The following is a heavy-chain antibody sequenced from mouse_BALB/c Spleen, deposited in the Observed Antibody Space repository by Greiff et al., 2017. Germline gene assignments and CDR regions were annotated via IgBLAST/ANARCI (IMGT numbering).Heavy chain of an antibody. D-gene: IGHD3-2*01. CDR2: IHYSGST. CDR1: GYSFTSGYS. CDR3: ARKDHCDRYDAMDY. J-gene: IGHJ4*01. V-gene: IGHV3-1*02. Sequence: EVKLVESGPDLVKPSQSLSLTCTVSGYSFTSGYSWHCLRQSPGNILEWMGYIHYSGSTNYHPSLKSRISITRDTTKNQFYLQLNSVTTEDTAIYDWARKDHCDRYDAMDYWGQGTTVTVSS.